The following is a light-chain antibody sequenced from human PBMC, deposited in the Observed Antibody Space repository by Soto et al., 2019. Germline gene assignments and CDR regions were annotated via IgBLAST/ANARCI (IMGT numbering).Light chain of an antibody. CDR2: DAS. J-gene: IGKJ3*01. Sequence: EIQMTQSPSSLSASVGDRVTITCHASQDISNYLNWYQQKPGKAPKLLIYDASNLETGVPSRFSGSGSGTDFTFTISSLQPEDIATYYCQQYDNLPPLFGPGTKVDIK. CDR1: QDISNY. CDR3: QQYDNLPPL. V-gene: IGKV1-33*01.